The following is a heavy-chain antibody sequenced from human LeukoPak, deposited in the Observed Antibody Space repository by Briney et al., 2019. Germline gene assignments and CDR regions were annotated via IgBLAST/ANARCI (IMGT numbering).Heavy chain of an antibody. CDR2: IKQDGSET. J-gene: IGHJ4*02. CDR3: ARMDYYTSGTYTYPNFDY. D-gene: IGHD3-10*01. CDR1: GFTFSRYW. V-gene: IGHV3-7*03. Sequence: GGSLRPSCAASGFTFSRYWMSWVRQAPGQGLEWVATIKQDGSETYYVDSVKGRFTISRDNAKNSLHLQMNSLRAEDAAVFYCARMDYYTSGTYTYPNFDYWGQGTLVTVSS.